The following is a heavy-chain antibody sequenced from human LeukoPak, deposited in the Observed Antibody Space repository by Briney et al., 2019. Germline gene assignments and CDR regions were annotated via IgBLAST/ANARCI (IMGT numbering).Heavy chain of an antibody. J-gene: IGHJ4*02. V-gene: IGHV4-30-2*01. CDR2: IYHSGST. D-gene: IGHD4-17*01. Sequence: SETLSLTCAVSGGSISSGGYSWSWIRQPPGKGLEWIGYIYHSGSTYYNPSLKSRVTISVDRSKNQFSLKLSSVTPEDTAVYYCAREESTVLSGGYLDYWGQGTLVTVSS. CDR3: AREESTVLSGGYLDY. CDR1: GGSISSGGYS.